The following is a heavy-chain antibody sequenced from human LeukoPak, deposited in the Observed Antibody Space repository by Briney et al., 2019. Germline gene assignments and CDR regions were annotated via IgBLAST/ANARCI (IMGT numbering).Heavy chain of an antibody. D-gene: IGHD3-3*02. CDR3: ARDASIGWDYVYS. V-gene: IGHV4-59*11. CDR1: GDSFSDHY. Sequence: SETLSLTRTVSGDSFSDHYWSWLRQPPGKGLEWIGYIFYGGGTNYNPSLQSRVTISIDTSKNRFSLRLSSVTAADTAVYYCARDASIGWDYVYSWGQGTLVIVSS. J-gene: IGHJ4*02. CDR2: IFYGGGT.